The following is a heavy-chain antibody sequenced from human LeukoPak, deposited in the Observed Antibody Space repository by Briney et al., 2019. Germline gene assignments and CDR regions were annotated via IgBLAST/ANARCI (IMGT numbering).Heavy chain of an antibody. D-gene: IGHD6-19*01. V-gene: IGHV1-18*04. CDR3: ARGAVAGTSAFDI. Sequence: VATVKVSCKAYGYTFTSYGISWVRQAPEQGIEWMGWISAYNGNTNYAQKLQGRVTMTTDTSTSTAYMELRSLRSDDTAVYYCARGAVAGTSAFDIWGQGTMVTVSS. J-gene: IGHJ3*02. CDR2: ISAYNGNT. CDR1: GYTFTSYG.